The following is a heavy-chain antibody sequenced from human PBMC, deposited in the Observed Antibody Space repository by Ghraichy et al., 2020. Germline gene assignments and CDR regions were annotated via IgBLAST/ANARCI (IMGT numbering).Heavy chain of an antibody. CDR2: IYYSGST. CDR3: ARLDYSSGPISLYDIGAFDI. Sequence: SQTLSLTCTVSGGSISSSSYYWGWIRQPPGKGLEWIGSIYYSGSTYYNPSLKSRVTISVDTSKNQFSLKLSSVTAADTAVYYCARLDYSSGPISLYDIGAFDIWGQGTMVTVSS. V-gene: IGHV4-39*01. CDR1: GGSISSSSYY. D-gene: IGHD6-19*01. J-gene: IGHJ3*02.